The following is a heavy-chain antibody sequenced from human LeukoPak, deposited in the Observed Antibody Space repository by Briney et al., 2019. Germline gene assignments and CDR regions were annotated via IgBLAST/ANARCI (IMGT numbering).Heavy chain of an antibody. CDR1: GGSFSGYY. D-gene: IGHD4-17*01. CDR3: ARGLHRRCFDY. CDR2: INHSGST. V-gene: IGHV4-34*01. Sequence: PSATLSLTCAVYGGSFSGYYWSWIRQPPGKGLEWSGEINHSGSTNYNPSLKSRVTISVDTSKNQFSLKLSSVTASDTAVYYCARGLHRRCFDYWGQGTLVTVSS. J-gene: IGHJ4*02.